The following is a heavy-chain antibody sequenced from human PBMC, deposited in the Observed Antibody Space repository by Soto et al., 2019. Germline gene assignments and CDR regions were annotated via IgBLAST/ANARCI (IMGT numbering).Heavy chain of an antibody. J-gene: IGHJ5*02. CDR2: ISAYNGNT. Sequence: ASVKVSCKAAGYTFTSYGISWVRQAPGQGLEWMGWISAYNGNTNYAQKLQGRVTMTTDTATSTAYMELRSLRSDDTAVYYCARGDIVVVPAAISGSGWFDPWGQGTLVTVSS. CDR1: GYTFTSYG. D-gene: IGHD2-2*01. V-gene: IGHV1-18*01. CDR3: ARGDIVVVPAAISGSGWFDP.